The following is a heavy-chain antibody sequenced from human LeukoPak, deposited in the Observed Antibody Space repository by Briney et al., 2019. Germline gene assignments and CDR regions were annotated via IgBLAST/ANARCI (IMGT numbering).Heavy chain of an antibody. V-gene: IGHV3-23*01. Sequence: PGGSLRLSCAASGLTFSDYAMSWFRQAPGKGLEYVAGITSGFTPLYADFVKGRFTASRDNSKSTFHLQMNSLRAEDTAVYFCAKDYSDSRVADVFLEYWGQGTLVTVSS. CDR2: ITSGFTP. CDR1: GLTFSDYA. D-gene: IGHD2-21*01. J-gene: IGHJ4*02. CDR3: AKDYSDSRVADVFLEY.